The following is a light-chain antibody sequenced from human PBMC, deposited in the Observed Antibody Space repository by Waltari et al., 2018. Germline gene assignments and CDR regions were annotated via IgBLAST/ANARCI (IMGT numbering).Light chain of an antibody. CDR1: GSAVGSYFL. CDR3: CSYAGTNTLL. V-gene: IGLV2-23*01. J-gene: IGLJ2*01. CDR2: AAS. Sequence: QSPLTQPAAVSGSPGQSITISCTGSGSAVGSYFLVSWYQQNPGKAPRLLIYAASRRPSGVSTRFADSKSGNTASLTISGLQAEDEADYYCCSYAGTNTLLFGGGTKVTVL.